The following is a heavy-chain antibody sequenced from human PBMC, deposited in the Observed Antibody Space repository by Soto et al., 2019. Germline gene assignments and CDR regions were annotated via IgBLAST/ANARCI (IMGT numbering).Heavy chain of an antibody. V-gene: IGHV4-31*03. J-gene: IGHJ5*02. CDR3: ARLRIATNHHKRLDP. Sequence: TLSVTCSVSGAALNSGNYYWSWIRQVPGKGLEWIGHIYVTGAVDYNPSLRDRITISQDTSERQFSLNLRLVTAADTAVYYCARLRIATNHHKRLDPSGQGNLVTV. CDR1: GAALNSGNYY. D-gene: IGHD2-21*01. CDR2: IYVTGAV.